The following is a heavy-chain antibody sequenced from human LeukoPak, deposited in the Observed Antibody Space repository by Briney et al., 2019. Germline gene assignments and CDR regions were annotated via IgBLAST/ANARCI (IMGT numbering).Heavy chain of an antibody. V-gene: IGHV1-8*01. Sequence: ASVKVSCKASGYTCTSYDINWVRQATGQGLDWIGWMNPNSGNTAYAQKFQGRVTMTRNTSISTAYMELTSLRSDDTAVYYCARGRDDYSRLNWFDPWGQGTLVTVSS. CDR3: ARGRDDYSRLNWFDP. D-gene: IGHD4/OR15-4a*01. J-gene: IGHJ5*02. CDR1: GYTCTSYD. CDR2: MNPNSGNT.